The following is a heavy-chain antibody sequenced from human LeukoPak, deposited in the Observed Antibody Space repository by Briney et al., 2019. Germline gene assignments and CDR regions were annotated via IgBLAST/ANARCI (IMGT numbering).Heavy chain of an antibody. CDR3: TNGHRFCSSGTCNPPVDY. D-gene: IGHD2-15*01. J-gene: IGHJ4*02. Sequence: GGSLRLSCAMSGFTFTNYAMTWVRQAPGKGLEWVSTIGGGGGSTHYADAVKGRSTISRDTTKNTLFLQNNRLREENTVVYYGTNGHRFCSSGTCNPPVDYWGQGTLVTVSS. V-gene: IGHV3-23*01. CDR2: IGGGGGST. CDR1: GFTFTNYA.